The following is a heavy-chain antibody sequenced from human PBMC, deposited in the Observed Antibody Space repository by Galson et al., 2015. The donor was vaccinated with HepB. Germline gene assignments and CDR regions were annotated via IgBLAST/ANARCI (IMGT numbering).Heavy chain of an antibody. Sequence: SLRLSCAASGFTFSTYAMSWVRQAPGKGLEWVSSISAAGGGTYYADSMKGRFTISRDNSKNTLYLQMNSLRAEDTALYYCTRDPSRGDGGYFDLWGRGTLVTVSS. D-gene: IGHD3-22*01. CDR2: ISAAGGGT. CDR1: GFTFSTYA. J-gene: IGHJ2*01. CDR3: TRDPSRGDGGYFDL. V-gene: IGHV3-23*01.